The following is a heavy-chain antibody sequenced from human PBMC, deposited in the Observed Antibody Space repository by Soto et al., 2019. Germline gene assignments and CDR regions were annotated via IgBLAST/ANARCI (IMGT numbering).Heavy chain of an antibody. CDR3: AKDRGPLRIRGIIPGGLDY. Sequence: GGSIRLWCAASRFTFSDCGMSGVRQSPGKGMEWVSVISVSXSSTFYTGSVKGRFTIFRDNSKNILYLQMKSLRADGTAVYYCAKDRGPLRIRGIIPGGLDYGRQGNLVTVSS. CDR2: ISVSXSST. V-gene: IGHV3-23*01. J-gene: IGHJ4*02. D-gene: IGHD3-16*02. CDR1: RFTFSDCG.